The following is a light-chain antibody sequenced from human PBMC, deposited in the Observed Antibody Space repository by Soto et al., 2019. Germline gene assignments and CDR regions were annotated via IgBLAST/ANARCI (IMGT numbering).Light chain of an antibody. CDR3: HQYNNWWT. CDR1: QTVSTS. V-gene: IGKV3-15*01. Sequence: EIVMTQSPATLSVSPGERATLSCRASQTVSTSLAWYQQKPGRAPRLLIYDASTRASGVPARFSGSGSGTEFTLTISSLQSEDSAVYYCHQYNNWWTFGQGTKVDI. CDR2: DAS. J-gene: IGKJ1*01.